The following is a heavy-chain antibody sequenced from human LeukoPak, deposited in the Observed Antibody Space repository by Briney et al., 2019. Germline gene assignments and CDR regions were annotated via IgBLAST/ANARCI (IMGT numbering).Heavy chain of an antibody. CDR1: GGSISSYY. Sequence: SETLSLTCAVSGGSISSYYWSWIRQPPGKGLEWIGYIYYSGSTNYNPSLKSRVTISVDTSKNQFSLKLSSVTAADTAMYYCARPGGCGGAYDSSGYCLDYWGQGTLVTVSS. D-gene: IGHD3-22*01. CDR3: ARPGGCGGAYDSSGYCLDY. CDR2: IYYSGST. V-gene: IGHV4-59*01. J-gene: IGHJ4*02.